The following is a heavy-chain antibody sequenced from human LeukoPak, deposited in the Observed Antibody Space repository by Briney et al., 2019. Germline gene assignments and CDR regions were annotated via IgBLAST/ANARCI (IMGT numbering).Heavy chain of an antibody. CDR1: GGSFSGYY. J-gene: IGHJ4*02. Sequence: SETLSLTCAVYGGSFSGYYWSWIRQPPGKGLEWIGEINHSGSTNYNPSLNRRVTISVDTSKNQFYLKLSSVTAADTAVYYCARGFRRVDYWGQGTLVTVSS. V-gene: IGHV4-34*01. CDR2: INHSGST. CDR3: ARGFRRVDY.